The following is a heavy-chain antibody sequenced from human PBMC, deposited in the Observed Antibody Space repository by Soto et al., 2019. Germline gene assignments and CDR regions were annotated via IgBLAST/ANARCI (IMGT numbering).Heavy chain of an antibody. D-gene: IGHD3-10*01. CDR3: AGAGGGWVRGGNALDI. CDR1: GGTFSSYT. Sequence: GASVKVSCKASGGTFSSYTISWVRQAPGQGLEWMGRIIPILGIANYAQKFQGRVTITADKSTSTAYMELSSLRSEDTAVYYCAGAGGGWVRGGNALDIWGQGTMVTGSS. V-gene: IGHV1-69*02. J-gene: IGHJ3*02. CDR2: IIPILGIA.